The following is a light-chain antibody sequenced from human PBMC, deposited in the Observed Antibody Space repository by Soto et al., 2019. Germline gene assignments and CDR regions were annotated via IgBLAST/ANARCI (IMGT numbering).Light chain of an antibody. CDR1: SSDVGSYNL. Sequence: QSALTQPASVSGSPGQSITISCTGTSSDVGSYNLVSWYQQHPGKAPKLMIYEGSKRPSGVSNRFSGSKSGNTASLTISGLQXEDEADYYCCSYAGSSTFYVFGTGTKLTVL. V-gene: IGLV2-23*01. CDR3: CSYAGSSTFYV. J-gene: IGLJ1*01. CDR2: EGS.